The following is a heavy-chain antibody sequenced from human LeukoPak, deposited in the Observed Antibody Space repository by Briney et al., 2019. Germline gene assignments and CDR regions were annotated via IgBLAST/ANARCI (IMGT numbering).Heavy chain of an antibody. Sequence: PSQTLSLTCTVSGGSISSGSYYWSWIRQPAGKGLEWIGRIYTSGSTNYNPSLKSRVTISVDTSKNQFSLKLSSVTAADTAVYYCARDSRGYSYGYAFDIWGQGTMVTVSS. CDR2: IYTSGST. J-gene: IGHJ3*02. CDR3: ARDSRGYSYGYAFDI. CDR1: GGSISSGSYY. D-gene: IGHD5-18*01. V-gene: IGHV4-61*02.